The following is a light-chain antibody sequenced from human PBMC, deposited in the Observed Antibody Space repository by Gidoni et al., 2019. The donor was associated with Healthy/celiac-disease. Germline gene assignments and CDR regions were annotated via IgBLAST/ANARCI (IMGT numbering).Light chain of an antibody. CDR1: QSIATW. V-gene: IGKV1-5*03. J-gene: IGKJ2*03. CDR3: QQYNSYSQS. CDR2: NAS. Sequence: DVKMTKYPSTLSAAVGDRVTITSRASQSIATWLAWHQQKPGKAPKLLIYNASSLESGVPSRFSGRGSGTEFTLTISSLQPDDFATYYCQQYNSYSQSFGQGTQLEIK.